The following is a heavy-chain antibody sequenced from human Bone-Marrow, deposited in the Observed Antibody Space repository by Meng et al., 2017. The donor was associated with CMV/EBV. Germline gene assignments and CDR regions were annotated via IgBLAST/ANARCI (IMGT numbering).Heavy chain of an antibody. V-gene: IGHV3-53*01. CDR3: AKDGIEGYYDSSGYYDY. CDR1: GFTVSSTY. J-gene: IGHJ4*02. D-gene: IGHD3-22*01. Sequence: GSLKISCAASGFTVSSTYMSWVRQAPGKGLEWVSVIYSGESTYYADSVKGRFTISRDNSKNTLYLEMNSLRAEDTAVFYCAKDGIEGYYDSSGYYDYWGQGTLVTVSS. CDR2: IYSGEST.